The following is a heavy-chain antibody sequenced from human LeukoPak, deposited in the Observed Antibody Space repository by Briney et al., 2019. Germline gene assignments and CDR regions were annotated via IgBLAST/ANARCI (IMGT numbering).Heavy chain of an antibody. Sequence: NASQTLSLTCAASGGSIRSGGYYWSWIRQPPGKGLEWIGYIQHSGSTYYNPSLQSRVATSVDRSKNQFSLRLHSVTAADTAVYYCARGGITAFDLWGQGTMVTVSS. CDR3: ARGGITAFDL. J-gene: IGHJ3*01. V-gene: IGHV4-30-2*01. CDR2: IQHSGST. D-gene: IGHD3-10*01. CDR1: GGSIRSGGYY.